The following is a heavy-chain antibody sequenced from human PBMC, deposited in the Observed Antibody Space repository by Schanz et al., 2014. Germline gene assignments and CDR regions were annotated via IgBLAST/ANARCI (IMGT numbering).Heavy chain of an antibody. CDR3: AREVGLYDRGWFDP. V-gene: IGHV1-18*04. CDR2: ISTSNGNT. Sequence: QVQLVQSGSEVKKPGASVKVSCKASGYTFPSYGISWVRQAPGQGLEWMGWISTSNGNTNYLQKFQGRVTITRDTSASTAYMELSSLRSEDTAVYYCAREVGLYDRGWFDPWGQGTLVTVSS. CDR1: GYTFPSYG. D-gene: IGHD3-22*01. J-gene: IGHJ5*02.